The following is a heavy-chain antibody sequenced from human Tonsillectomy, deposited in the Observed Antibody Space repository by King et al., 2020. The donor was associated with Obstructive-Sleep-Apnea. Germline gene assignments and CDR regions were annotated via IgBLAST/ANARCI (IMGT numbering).Heavy chain of an antibody. CDR1: GYTFTSYG. Sequence: QLVQSGAEVKKPGASVKVSCKASGYTFTSYGISWVRQAPGQGLEWMGWISAYNGNTNYAQKLQGRGTMTTDTSTSTAYMELRSLRSDDTALYYCARVSSSWSNYYYYDGMDVWGQGTTVTVSS. CDR2: ISAYNGNT. V-gene: IGHV1-18*01. CDR3: ARVSSSWSNYYYYDGMDV. D-gene: IGHD6-13*01. J-gene: IGHJ6*02.